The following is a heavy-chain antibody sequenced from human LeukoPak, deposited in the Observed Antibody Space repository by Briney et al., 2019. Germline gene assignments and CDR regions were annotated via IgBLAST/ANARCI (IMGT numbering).Heavy chain of an antibody. CDR3: AKLSKRIVAATSHYNFDY. CDR1: GFTFRSYG. Sequence: GGSLRLSCAASGFTFRSYGMTWVRQAPGKGLEWVSTISGSGDSTYYADSVKGRFSISRDNSKNTLYLQMNSLRAEDTAVYYCAKLSKRIVAATSHYNFDYWGQGTLVTVSS. CDR2: ISGSGDST. D-gene: IGHD5-12*01. V-gene: IGHV3-23*01. J-gene: IGHJ4*02.